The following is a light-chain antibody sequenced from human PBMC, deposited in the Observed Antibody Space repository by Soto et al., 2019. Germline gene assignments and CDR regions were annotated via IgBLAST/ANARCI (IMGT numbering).Light chain of an antibody. CDR2: EVI. Sequence: QSALTQPPSASGSPGQSVTISCTGTSSDVGGYNYVSWYQHHPGKAPKLMIYEVIKRPSGVPDRFSGSKSGNTASLTVSGLQAEDEADYYCSSYAGSHNYVVFGGGTKLTVL. J-gene: IGLJ2*01. CDR1: SSDVGGYNY. CDR3: SSYAGSHNYVV. V-gene: IGLV2-8*01.